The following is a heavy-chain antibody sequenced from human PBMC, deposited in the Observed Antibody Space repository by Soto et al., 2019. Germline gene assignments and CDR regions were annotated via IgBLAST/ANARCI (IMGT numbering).Heavy chain of an antibody. V-gene: IGHV5-10-1*01. CDR3: ARDPNYSNYYYYGMDV. D-gene: IGHD4-4*01. J-gene: IGHJ6*02. CDR2: IDPSDSYT. CDR1: GYSFTSYW. Sequence: PGESLKISCKGSGYSFTSYWISWVRQMPGKGLEWMGRIDPSDSYTNYSPSFQGHVTISADKSISTAYLQWSSLKASDTAMYYCARDPNYSNYYYYGMDVWGQGTTVTVSS.